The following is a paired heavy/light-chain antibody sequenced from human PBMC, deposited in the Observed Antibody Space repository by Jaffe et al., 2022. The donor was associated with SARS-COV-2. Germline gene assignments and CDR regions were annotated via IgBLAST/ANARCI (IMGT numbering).Heavy chain of an antibody. CDR2: ISYDGSNK. J-gene: IGHJ6*02. V-gene: IGHV3-30-3*01. CDR1: GFTFSSYA. D-gene: IGHD5-12*01. Sequence: QVQLVESGGGVVQPGRSLRLSCAASGFTFSSYAMHWVRQAPGKGLEWVAVISYDGSNKYYADSVKGRFTISRDNSKNTLYLQMNSLRAEDTAVYYCARDLAPIRDGYNYPLGYYYGMDVWGQGTTVTVSS. CDR3: ARDLAPIRDGYNYPLGYYYGMDV.
Light chain of an antibody. J-gene: IGLJ3*02. V-gene: IGLV3-19*01. CDR3: NSRDSSGNHPWV. CDR2: GKN. CDR1: SLRSYY. Sequence: SSELTQDPAVSVALGQTVRITCQGDSLRSYYASWYQQKPGQAPVLVIYGKNNRPSGIPDRFSGSSSGNTASLTITGAQAEDEADYYCNSRDSSGNHPWVFGGGTKLTVL.